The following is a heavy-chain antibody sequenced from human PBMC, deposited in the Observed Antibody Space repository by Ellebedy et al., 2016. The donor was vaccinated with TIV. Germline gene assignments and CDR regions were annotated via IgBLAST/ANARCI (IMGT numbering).Heavy chain of an antibody. CDR3: ARGRVGELSSS. V-gene: IGHV4-39*07. J-gene: IGHJ5*02. CDR1: GGSISSSSSF. CDR2: IHYSGST. D-gene: IGHD3-10*01. Sequence: SETLSLTCTVSGGSISSSSSFWGWIRQPPAKGLEWIGSIHYSGSTYYNPSLKSRVTISVDTSKNQFSLKLSSVTAADTAVYYCARGRVGELSSSWGQGTLVTVSS.